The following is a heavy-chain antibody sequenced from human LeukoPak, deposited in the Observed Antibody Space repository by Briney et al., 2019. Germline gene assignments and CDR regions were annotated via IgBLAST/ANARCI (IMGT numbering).Heavy chain of an antibody. D-gene: IGHD3-22*01. J-gene: IGHJ4*02. CDR3: ARGSRAVIVVIGSNYFDY. CDR2: INPNSGAT. Sequence: ASAKVSCKASGYTFTGYFMHWVRQAPGQGLEWMGWINPNSGATKYAQKFQGRVTMTRDTSINTAYMELSRLRSDDTAVYYCARGSRAVIVVIGSNYFDYWGQGTLVTVSS. CDR1: GYTFTGYF. V-gene: IGHV1-2*02.